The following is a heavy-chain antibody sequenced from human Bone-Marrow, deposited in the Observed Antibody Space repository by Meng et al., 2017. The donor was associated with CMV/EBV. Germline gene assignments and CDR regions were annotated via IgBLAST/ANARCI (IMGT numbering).Heavy chain of an antibody. V-gene: IGHV3-9*01. CDR1: GFTFDDYA. CDR3: GSQEGGY. Sequence: SLKISCAASGFTFDDYAMHWVRQAPGKGLEWVSGISWNSGSIGYADSVKGRFTISRDNAKNTLYLQMNSLRAEDTAVYYCGSQEGGYWGQGTLVTVSS. CDR2: ISWNSGSI. J-gene: IGHJ4*02. D-gene: IGHD3-10*01.